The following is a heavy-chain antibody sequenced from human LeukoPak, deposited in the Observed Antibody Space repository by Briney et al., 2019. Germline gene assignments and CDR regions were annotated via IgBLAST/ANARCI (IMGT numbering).Heavy chain of an antibody. Sequence: SETLSLTCTVSGGSISSSSYYWGWIRQPPGKGLEWIGSIYYSGSTYYNPSLKSRVTISVDTSKNQFSLQLNSVTPEDTAVYYCARDPWELAGNYDAFDIWGQGTMVTVSS. CDR1: GGSISSSSYY. CDR3: ARDPWELAGNYDAFDI. V-gene: IGHV4-39*02. CDR2: IYYSGST. D-gene: IGHD1-26*01. J-gene: IGHJ3*02.